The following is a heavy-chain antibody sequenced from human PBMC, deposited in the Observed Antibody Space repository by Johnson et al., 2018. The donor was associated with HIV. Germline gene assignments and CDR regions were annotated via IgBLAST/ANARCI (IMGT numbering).Heavy chain of an antibody. Sequence: QVQLVESGGGVVQPGRSLRISCEVSGFTFSSYDMHWVRQAPGKGLEWVAVISYGGTKTYYADSLKGRFNISRDNSKNTLFLQLDSLRPEDTAVYYCAKPPSMGADAFDLWGQGTMIPVSS. D-gene: IGHD3-16*01. V-gene: IGHV3-30*18. CDR1: GFTFSSYD. J-gene: IGHJ3*01. CDR3: AKPPSMGADAFDL. CDR2: ISYGGTKT.